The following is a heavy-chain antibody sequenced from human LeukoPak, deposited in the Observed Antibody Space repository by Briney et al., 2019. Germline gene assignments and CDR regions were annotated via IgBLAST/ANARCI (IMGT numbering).Heavy chain of an antibody. CDR1: GGSISSGGYY. CDR2: IYYSGST. D-gene: IGHD3-22*01. V-gene: IGHV4-30-4*08. Sequence: PSQTLSLTCTVSGGSISSGGYYWSWIRQHPGKGLEWIGYIYYSGSTYYNPSLKSRVTISVDTSENQFSLKLSSVTAADTAVYYCARDRDYYDSSGYYGNWFDPWGQGTLVTVSS. J-gene: IGHJ5*02. CDR3: ARDRDYYDSSGYYGNWFDP.